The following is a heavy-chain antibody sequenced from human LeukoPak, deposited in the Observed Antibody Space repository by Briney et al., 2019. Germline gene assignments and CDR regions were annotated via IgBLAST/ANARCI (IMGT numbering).Heavy chain of an antibody. D-gene: IGHD1-26*01. CDR2: IYYSGST. CDR3: ARFAYRSVDY. Sequence: PSETLSLTCTVSGGSISSYYWSWIRQPPGKGLEWIGYIYYSGSTNYNPSLKSRVTISVDTSKNQFSLKLSSVTAADTAVYYCARFAYRSVDYWGQGTLVTVSS. J-gene: IGHJ4*02. CDR1: GGSISSYY. V-gene: IGHV4-59*01.